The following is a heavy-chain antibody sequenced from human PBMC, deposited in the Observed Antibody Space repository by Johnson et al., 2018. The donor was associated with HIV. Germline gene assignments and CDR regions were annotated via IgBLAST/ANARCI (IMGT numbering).Heavy chain of an antibody. Sequence: VQLVESGGGLVKPGGSLRLSCAASGFTFSDYYIHWIRQAPGKGPEWLAFITGRGTAIYADSVKGRFTISRDNAKSSVILQVNSLTAEDTATYYCAKEWSAFDIWGQGTMVTVAA. CDR2: ITGRGTAI. V-gene: IGHV3-11*04. J-gene: IGHJ3*02. CDR1: GFTFSDYY. D-gene: IGHD1-26*01. CDR3: AKEWSAFDI.